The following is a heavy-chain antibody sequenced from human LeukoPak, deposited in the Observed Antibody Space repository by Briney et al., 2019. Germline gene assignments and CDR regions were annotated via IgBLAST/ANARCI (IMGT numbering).Heavy chain of an antibody. V-gene: IGHV4-59*01. Sequence: SETLSLTCTVSGGSISSYYWSWIRQPPGKXLEWIGYIYYSGSTNYNLSLKSRVTISVDTSKNQFSLKLSSVTAADTAVYYCARGSRGYVSSWGQGTLVTVSS. J-gene: IGHJ4*02. CDR2: IYYSGST. CDR3: ARGSRGYVSS. CDR1: GGSISSYY. D-gene: IGHD5-12*01.